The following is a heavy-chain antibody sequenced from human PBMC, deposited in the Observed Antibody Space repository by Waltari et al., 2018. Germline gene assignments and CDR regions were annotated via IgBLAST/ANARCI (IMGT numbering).Heavy chain of an antibody. Sequence: QVQLVQSGAEVKKPGASVNVSCKTSGYTFTGYYLYWVRQAQGHGLEWEEWINPNRGATHSGQKIQARITMTRRPSITTASMELSKLKSDDTAVYYCARSPFYCSPTSCYFDSWGHGSLVTVSS. CDR2: INPNRGAT. D-gene: IGHD2-15*01. J-gene: IGHJ4*01. CDR1: GYTFTGYY. CDR3: ARSPFYCSPTSCYFDS. V-gene: IGHV1-2*02.